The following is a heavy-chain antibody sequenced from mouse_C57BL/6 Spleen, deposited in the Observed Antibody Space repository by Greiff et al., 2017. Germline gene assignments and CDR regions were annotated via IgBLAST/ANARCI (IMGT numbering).Heavy chain of an antibody. CDR1: GYTFTSHW. CDR2: INPSNGGT. D-gene: IGHD2-4*01. Sequence: QVQLQQPGTELVKPGASVKLSCRASGYTFTSHWMHWVKQRPGQGLEWIGNINPSNGGTNYNEKFMSKATLTVDKASSTAYMQLSSLTSEDSAVYYCARDDYDCAMDYWGQGTSVTVSS. V-gene: IGHV1-53*01. CDR3: ARDDYDCAMDY. J-gene: IGHJ4*01.